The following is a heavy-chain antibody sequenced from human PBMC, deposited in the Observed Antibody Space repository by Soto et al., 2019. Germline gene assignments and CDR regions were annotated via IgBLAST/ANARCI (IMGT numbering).Heavy chain of an antibody. Sequence: ASVKVSCKASGYTFTSYGISWVRQAPGQGLEWIGWISAYNGNTNYAQKLQGRVTMTTDTSTSTAYMELRSLRSDDTAVYYCARDTPQLYDSSGYYYADAFDIWGQGTMVTVSS. D-gene: IGHD3-22*01. CDR1: GYTFTSYG. J-gene: IGHJ3*02. CDR3: ARDTPQLYDSSGYYYADAFDI. V-gene: IGHV1-18*01. CDR2: ISAYNGNT.